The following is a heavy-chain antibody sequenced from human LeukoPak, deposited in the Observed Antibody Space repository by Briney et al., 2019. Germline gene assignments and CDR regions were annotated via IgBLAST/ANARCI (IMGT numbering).Heavy chain of an antibody. CDR2: INHSGST. CDR1: GGSFSGYY. CDR3: ARVGRPSDY. V-gene: IGHV4-34*01. J-gene: IGHJ4*02. Sequence: SETLSLTCAVYGGSFSGYYRSWVRQPPGKGLEWIGEINHSGSTNYNPSLKSRVTISVDTSKNQFSLKLSSVTAADTAVYYCARVGRPSDYWGQGTLVTVSS.